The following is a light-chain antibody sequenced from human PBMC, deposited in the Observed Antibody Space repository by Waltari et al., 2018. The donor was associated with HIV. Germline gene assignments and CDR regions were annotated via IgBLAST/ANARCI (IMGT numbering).Light chain of an antibody. J-gene: IGKJ2*01. CDR1: QSILYSSNNKNY. Sequence: DIVMTQSPDSLAVSLGERATTNCKSSQSILYSSNNKNYLAWYQQKPGQPPKLLISWASTRESGVPDRFSGSGSGTDFTLTISTLQAEDVAVYYCQQYYSTLYTFGHGTKLEIK. V-gene: IGKV4-1*01. CDR3: QQYYSTLYT. CDR2: WAS.